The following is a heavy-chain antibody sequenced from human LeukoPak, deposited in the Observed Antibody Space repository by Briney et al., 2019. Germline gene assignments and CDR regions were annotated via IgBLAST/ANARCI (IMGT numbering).Heavy chain of an antibody. V-gene: IGHV4-59*08. J-gene: IGHJ5*02. CDR2: IYYSGST. D-gene: IGHD3-10*01. CDR1: GGSISSYY. Sequence: SETLSLTCTVSGGSISSYYWSWIRQPPGKGLEWIGYIYYSGSTNYNPSLKSRVTISVDTSKNQFSLKLSSVTAADTAVYYCARRPVQYYYGSGSYYNNWFDPWGQGTLVTVYS. CDR3: ARRPVQYYYGSGSYYNNWFDP.